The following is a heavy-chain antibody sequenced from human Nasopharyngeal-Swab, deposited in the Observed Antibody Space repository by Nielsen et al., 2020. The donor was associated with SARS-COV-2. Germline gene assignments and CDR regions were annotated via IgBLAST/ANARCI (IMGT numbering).Heavy chain of an antibody. V-gene: IGHV1-58*01. CDR2: IVVGSGNT. Sequence: WVRQAPGQRLEWIGWIVVGSGNTNYAQKFQERVTITRDMSTSTVYMELSSLRSEDTAVYYCAREGPIGYCSGGSCYPFDYWGQGTLVTVSS. J-gene: IGHJ4*02. D-gene: IGHD2-15*01. CDR3: AREGPIGYCSGGSCYPFDY.